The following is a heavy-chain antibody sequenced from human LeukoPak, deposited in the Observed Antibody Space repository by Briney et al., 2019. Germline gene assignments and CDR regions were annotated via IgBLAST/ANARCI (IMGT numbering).Heavy chain of an antibody. Sequence: GGSLRLSCAASGFSFSSYWMHWVRQAPGKGLVWVSRINSDGSSTSYADSVKGRFTISRDNAKNTLYLQMNSLRAEDTAVYYCATGVYEKAFDIWGQGTMVTVSS. J-gene: IGHJ3*02. CDR3: ATGVYEKAFDI. D-gene: IGHD2-8*01. V-gene: IGHV3-74*01. CDR2: INSDGSST. CDR1: GFSFSSYW.